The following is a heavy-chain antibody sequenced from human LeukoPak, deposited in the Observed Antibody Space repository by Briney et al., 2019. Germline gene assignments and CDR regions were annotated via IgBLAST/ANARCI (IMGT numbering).Heavy chain of an antibody. D-gene: IGHD2-2*02. CDR3: ARDCSSTTCYTRSFDP. CDR2: IYHSGST. V-gene: IGHV4-34*11. Sequence: SETLSLTCAVYGGSFSGYLWTWIRQPPGKGLEWIGSIYHSGSTYYNPSLKSRVTISGDTSKNQFSLNLSSVTATDTAVYYCARDCSSTTCYTRSFDPWGQGTLVTVSS. J-gene: IGHJ5*02. CDR1: GGSFSGYL.